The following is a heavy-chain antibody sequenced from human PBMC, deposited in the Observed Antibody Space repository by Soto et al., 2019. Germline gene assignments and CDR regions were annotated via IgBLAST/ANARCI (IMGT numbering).Heavy chain of an antibody. Sequence: EVQLLESGGGLVQPGGSLRLSCAASGFTFRTSAMSWVRQAPGKGLVWVSAINFSGTSTYYADSVKGRFTISRDNSKNTLYLQMDNLRAEDSAVYYCAKGAVWMAVAGSTFDNWGQGTLVTVSS. CDR3: AKGAVWMAVAGSTFDN. D-gene: IGHD6-19*01. V-gene: IGHV3-23*01. CDR2: INFSGTST. J-gene: IGHJ4*02. CDR1: GFTFRTSA.